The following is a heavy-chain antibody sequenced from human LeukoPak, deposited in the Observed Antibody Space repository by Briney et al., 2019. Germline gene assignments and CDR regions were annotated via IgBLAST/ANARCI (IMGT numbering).Heavy chain of an antibody. Sequence: ASVKVSCKASGGTFSSYAISWVRQAPGQGLEWMGGIIPIFGTANYAQKFQGRVTITADESTSTAYMELSSLRSEDTAVYYCAKRGVVPAAQHYYYYYYMDVWGKGTTVTVSS. D-gene: IGHD2-2*01. V-gene: IGHV1-69*13. CDR2: IIPIFGTA. CDR3: AKRGVVPAAQHYYYYYYMDV. CDR1: GGTFSSYA. J-gene: IGHJ6*03.